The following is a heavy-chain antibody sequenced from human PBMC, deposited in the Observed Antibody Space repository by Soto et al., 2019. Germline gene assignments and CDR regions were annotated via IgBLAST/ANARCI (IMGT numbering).Heavy chain of an antibody. V-gene: IGHV1-18*01. J-gene: IGHJ6*02. Sequence: QVQLVQSGAEVKKPGASVKVSCKASGYTFTSYGISWVRQAPGQGLEWMGWISAYDGNTNYAQKLQGRVTMTTDTSTSTAYMELRSLRSDDTAVYYCARGPPLRFLEWLPITDYYYYGMDVWGQGTTVTVSS. D-gene: IGHD3-3*01. CDR1: GYTFTSYG. CDR3: ARGPPLRFLEWLPITDYYYYGMDV. CDR2: ISAYDGNT.